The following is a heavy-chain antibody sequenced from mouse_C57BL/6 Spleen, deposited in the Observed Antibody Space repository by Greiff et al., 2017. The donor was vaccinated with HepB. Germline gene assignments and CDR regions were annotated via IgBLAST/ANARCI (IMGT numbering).Heavy chain of an antibody. CDR3: AILYCCRRVYFDY. D-gene: IGHD2-12*01. Sequence: QVQLQQPGAELVMPGASVKLSCKASGYTFTSYWMHWVKQRPGQGLEWIGEIDPSDSYTNYNQKFKGKSTLTVDKSSSTAYMQLSSLTSEDSAVYYCAILYCCRRVYFDYWGQGTTLTVSS. CDR2: IDPSDSYT. J-gene: IGHJ2*01. V-gene: IGHV1-69*01. CDR1: GYTFTSYW.